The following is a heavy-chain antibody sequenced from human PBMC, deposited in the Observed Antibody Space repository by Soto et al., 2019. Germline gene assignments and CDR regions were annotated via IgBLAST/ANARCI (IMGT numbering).Heavy chain of an antibody. J-gene: IGHJ4*02. CDR2: INAGNGYT. CDR3: ARLIAVANTGNFFDY. V-gene: IGHV1-3*01. Sequence: DSVKVRFNASEYRFTKYAMHCDRQAPGQSLEWMGYINAGNGYTQYSQKFLGRVTITRDTSASSTYMELSSLRSEDTAVYYCARLIAVANTGNFFDYWGQGTVVTAPQ. CDR1: EYRFTKYA. D-gene: IGHD6-19*01.